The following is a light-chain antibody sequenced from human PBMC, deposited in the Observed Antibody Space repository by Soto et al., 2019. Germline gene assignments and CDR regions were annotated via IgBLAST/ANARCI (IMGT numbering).Light chain of an antibody. CDR3: SSYTSSGTLVV. CDR2: EVS. CDR1: SSDIGGYKY. J-gene: IGLJ2*01. V-gene: IGLV2-14*01. Sequence: QSALTQPASVSGSPGQSITISCTGTSSDIGGYKYVSWYQQHPGKAPKLMIFEVSNRPSGVSNRFSGSKSGNTASLTISGLQADDEDDYYCSSYTSSGTLVVFGGGTKVTVL.